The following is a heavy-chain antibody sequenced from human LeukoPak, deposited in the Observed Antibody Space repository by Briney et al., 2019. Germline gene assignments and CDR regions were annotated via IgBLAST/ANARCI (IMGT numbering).Heavy chain of an antibody. CDR1: GFTFSSYG. CDR2: IWYDGSNK. J-gene: IGHJ4*02. Sequence: PGGSLRLSCAASGFTFSSYGMHWVRQAPGKGLEWVAVIWYDGSNKYYADSVKGRFTISRDNSKNTLYLQMNSLRVEDTAVYYCARDRRSYGSGSYYPFYFDYWGQGTLVTVSS. D-gene: IGHD3-10*01. V-gene: IGHV3-33*01. CDR3: ARDRRSYGSGSYYPFYFDY.